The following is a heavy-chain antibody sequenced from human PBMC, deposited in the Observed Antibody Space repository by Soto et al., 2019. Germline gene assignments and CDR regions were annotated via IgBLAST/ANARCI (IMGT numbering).Heavy chain of an antibody. J-gene: IGHJ3*02. CDR3: ARGMIVVVEGAFDI. D-gene: IGHD3-22*01. V-gene: IGHV1-46*03. CDR1: VHTFTSYY. CDR2: INPSGGST. Sequence: ASVRVSCRASVHTFTSYYMHWVRQAPGQGLEWMGIINPSGGSTSYAQKFQGRVTMTRDTSTSTVYMELSSLRSEDTAVYYCARGMIVVVEGAFDIWGQGTMVTVSS.